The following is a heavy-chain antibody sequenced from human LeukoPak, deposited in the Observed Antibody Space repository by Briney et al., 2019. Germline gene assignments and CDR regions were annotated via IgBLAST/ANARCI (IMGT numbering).Heavy chain of an antibody. J-gene: IGHJ5*02. CDR2: IYHSGST. D-gene: IGHD3-10*01. CDR3: ARHPMVRGVIIKFDP. V-gene: IGHV4-38-2*01. CDR1: GYSISSGYY. Sequence: KPSETPSLTCAVSGYSISSGYYWGWIRQPPGTGLEWIGSIYHSGSTYYNPSLKSRVTISVDTSKNQFSLKLSSVTAADTAVYYCARHPMVRGVIIKFDPWGQGTLVTVSS.